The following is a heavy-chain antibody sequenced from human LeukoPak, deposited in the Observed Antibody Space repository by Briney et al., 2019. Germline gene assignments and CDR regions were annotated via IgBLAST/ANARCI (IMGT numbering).Heavy chain of an antibody. CDR1: AYTFTSFD. CDR3: ARPHSSSWYLYYFDY. CDR2: MNPNSGNT. Sequence: GVSVKVSCKAPAYTFTSFDINWVRQATGQGLEWMGWMNPNSGNTGYAQKFQGRVTITRNTSISTAYMELSSLRSEDTAVYYCARPHSSSWYLYYFDYWGQGTLVTVSS. J-gene: IGHJ4*02. V-gene: IGHV1-8*03. D-gene: IGHD6-13*01.